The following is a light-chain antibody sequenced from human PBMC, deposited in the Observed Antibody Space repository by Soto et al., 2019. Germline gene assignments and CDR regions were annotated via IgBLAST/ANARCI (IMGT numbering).Light chain of an antibody. CDR1: SSDVGAFNY. V-gene: IGLV2-14*01. CDR2: EVT. Sequence: QSALTQPASVCGSPGQSITISCTGTSSDVGAFNYVSWYQQHPGKTPKLIIYEVTNRPSGVSNRFSGSKSGNTASLTISGLQAEDEADYYCNSYASTSARLFGGGTKLTVL. CDR3: NSYASTSARL. J-gene: IGLJ3*02.